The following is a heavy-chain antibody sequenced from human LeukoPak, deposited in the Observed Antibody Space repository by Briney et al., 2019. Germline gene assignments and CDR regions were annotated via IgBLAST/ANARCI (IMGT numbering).Heavy chain of an antibody. J-gene: IGHJ4*02. D-gene: IGHD3-9*01. CDR2: ISHDGSNK. CDR3: ARGYYDILTGYLLPYYFDY. V-gene: IGHV3-30*03. Sequence: PGGSLRLSCAASGFTFRSYGMHWVRQAPGKGLEWVAVISHDGSNKYYADSVKGRFTISRDNSKNTLYLQMNSLRVEDTAVYYCARGYYDILTGYLLPYYFDYWGQGTLVTVSS. CDR1: GFTFRSYG.